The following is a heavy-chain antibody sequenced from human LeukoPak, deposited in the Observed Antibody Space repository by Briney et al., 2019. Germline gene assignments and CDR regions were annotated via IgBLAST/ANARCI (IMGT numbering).Heavy chain of an antibody. CDR1: GFTFSSYG. J-gene: IGHJ6*02. D-gene: IGHD5-18*01. Sequence: GRSLRLSCAASGFTFSSYGMHWVRLAPGKGLEWVAVISYDGSNKYYADSVKGRFTISRDNSKNTLYLQMNSLRAEDTAVYYCAKDVQALGYSYDYGMDVWGQGTTVTVSS. CDR3: AKDVQALGYSYDYGMDV. CDR2: ISYDGSNK. V-gene: IGHV3-30*18.